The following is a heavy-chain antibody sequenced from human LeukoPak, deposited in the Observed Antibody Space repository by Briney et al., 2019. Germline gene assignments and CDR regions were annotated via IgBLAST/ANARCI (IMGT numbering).Heavy chain of an antibody. D-gene: IGHD4-11*01. CDR1: GYSISSGYY. CDR3: ASLNYPHYFDY. V-gene: IGHV4-38-2*01. CDR2: IYHSGST. J-gene: IGHJ4*02. Sequence: SETLSLTCAVSGYSISSGYYWGWIRQPPGKGLEWIGSIYHSGSTYYNPSLKSRVTISVDTSKNQFSLKLSSVTAADTAVYYRASLNYPHYFDYWGQGTLVTVSS.